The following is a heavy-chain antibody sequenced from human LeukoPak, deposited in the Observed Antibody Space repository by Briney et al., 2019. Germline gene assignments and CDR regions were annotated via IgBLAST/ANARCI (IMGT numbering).Heavy chain of an antibody. CDR1: GFRVSGYD. D-gene: IGHD3-3*01. CDR3: ARDSRVVIPGSSAFDI. CDR2: ISISSSNI. J-gene: IGHJ3*02. Sequence: GGSLRLSCAASGFRVSGYDLNWIRQAPGKGLEWIAYISISSSNIHYADSVRGRFTISRDNANNSLYLQLSSLRAEDTAVYYCARDSRVVIPGSSAFDIWGQGTMVTVSS. V-gene: IGHV3-11*05.